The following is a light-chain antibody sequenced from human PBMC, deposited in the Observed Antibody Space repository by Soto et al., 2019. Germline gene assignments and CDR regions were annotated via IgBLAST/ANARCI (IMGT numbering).Light chain of an antibody. CDR3: QQRHNWPIT. Sequence: EIVMTHSPATFSVSPGERATLSFRASQSVSSNLAWYQQKPGQAPRLLIYGASTRATGIPARFSGSGSGTEFTLTISSLQSEDFAVYYCQQRHNWPITFGQGTRLEIK. CDR1: QSVSSN. CDR2: GAS. V-gene: IGKV3-15*01. J-gene: IGKJ5*01.